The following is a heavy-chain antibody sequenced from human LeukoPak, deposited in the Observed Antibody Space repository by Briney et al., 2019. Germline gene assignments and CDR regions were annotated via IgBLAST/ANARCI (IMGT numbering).Heavy chain of an antibody. J-gene: IGHJ4*02. CDR1: GFTFSSFV. V-gene: IGHV3-64*02. D-gene: IGHD2-21*01. Sequence: PGGSLRLSCAASGFTFSSFVMHWVRQAPGKGLEYVSGISSNGGSTYYEDSVNGRFTISRDNSKNTLYLQMSSLRAEDTAVYYCAKDLNRGLPDYWGQGTLVTVSS. CDR2: ISSNGGST. CDR3: AKDLNRGLPDY.